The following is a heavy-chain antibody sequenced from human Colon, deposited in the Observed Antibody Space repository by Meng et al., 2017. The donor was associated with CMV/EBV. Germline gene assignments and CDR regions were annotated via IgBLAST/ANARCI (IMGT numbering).Heavy chain of an antibody. CDR1: GFSVSSNF. CDR3: AKGLFAAGSLVYFDF. Sequence: GESLKISCAASGFSVSSNFMNWVRQAPGKGLEWVSVIYSVGTGGTTYHAESVKGRFTISRDNSNNMLYLQMNSLTAEDTAVYYCAKGLFAAGSLVYFDFWGQGTLVTVSS. D-gene: IGHD6-19*01. V-gene: IGHV3-53*01. CDR2: IYSVGTGGTT. J-gene: IGHJ4*02.